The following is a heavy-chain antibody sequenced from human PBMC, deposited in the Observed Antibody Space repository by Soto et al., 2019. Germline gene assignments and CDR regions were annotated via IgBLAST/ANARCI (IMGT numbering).Heavy chain of an antibody. J-gene: IGHJ4*02. CDR2: IYYSGST. CDR3: ARDQGIAVAVFDY. CDR1: GGSATSGSYY. Sequence: SETLCLTCTVSGGSATSGSYYCSWIRQPPGKGLEWIGYIYYSGSTNYNPSLKSRVTISVDTSKNQISLKLRSVTAADTAVYYCARDQGIAVAVFDYWGQGTLVTVSS. D-gene: IGHD6-19*01. V-gene: IGHV4-61*01.